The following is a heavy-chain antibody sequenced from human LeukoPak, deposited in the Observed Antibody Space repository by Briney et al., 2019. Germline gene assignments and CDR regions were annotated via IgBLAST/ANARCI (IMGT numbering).Heavy chain of an antibody. CDR3: ARSPAGANYYLDV. Sequence: GGSLRLSCAASGFTFTSYEMNWVRQAPGKGLEWVSYISSSGSTTYYADSMKGRFTISRDNAKNSLYLQMNSLRAEDTAVYYCARSPAGANYYLDVWGKGTTVAISS. CDR1: GFTFTSYE. D-gene: IGHD1-14*01. CDR2: ISSSGSTT. V-gene: IGHV3-48*03. J-gene: IGHJ6*03.